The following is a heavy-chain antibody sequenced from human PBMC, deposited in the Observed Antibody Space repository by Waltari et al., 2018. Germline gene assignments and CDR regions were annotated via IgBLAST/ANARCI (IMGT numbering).Heavy chain of an antibody. CDR3: ALDFGGNEDY. Sequence: EVQLVESGGGLVQPGGSLRLSCAVSGFTFSSYCMHWVRHAPGKGLVWVSRITPDGSKINYADSVGGRFTISRDNAKNTLYLQMDSLRAEDTALYYCALDFGGNEDYWGQGILVTVSS. CDR1: GFTFSSYC. CDR2: ITPDGSKI. J-gene: IGHJ4*02. V-gene: IGHV3-74*01. D-gene: IGHD1-1*01.